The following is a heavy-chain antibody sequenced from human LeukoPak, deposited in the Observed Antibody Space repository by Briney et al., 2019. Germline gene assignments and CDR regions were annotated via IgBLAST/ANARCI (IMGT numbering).Heavy chain of an antibody. D-gene: IGHD5-24*01. V-gene: IGHV4-38-2*01. CDR1: GYSISSGYY. CDR2: IYHSGST. Sequence: PSETLSLTCAVSGYSISSGYYWGWIRQPPGKGLEWIGSIYHSGSTYYNPSLKSRVTISVDTSKNQFSLKLSSVTAADTAVYYCARAEMATTGPFDYWGQGTLVTVSS. CDR3: ARAEMATTGPFDY. J-gene: IGHJ4*02.